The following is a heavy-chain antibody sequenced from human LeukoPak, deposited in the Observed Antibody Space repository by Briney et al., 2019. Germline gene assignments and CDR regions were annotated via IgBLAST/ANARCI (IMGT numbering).Heavy chain of an antibody. D-gene: IGHD5-12*01. CDR2: ISGSGGST. Sequence: GGSLRLSCAASGFTFSSYDMRWVRQAPGKGLEGVSAISGSGGSTYYADSVKGRFTISRDNSKNTLYLQINSLRAEDTAVYYCAKDHQPSGPHDYWGQGTLVTVSS. CDR3: AKDHQPSGPHDY. V-gene: IGHV3-23*01. CDR1: GFTFSSYD. J-gene: IGHJ4*02.